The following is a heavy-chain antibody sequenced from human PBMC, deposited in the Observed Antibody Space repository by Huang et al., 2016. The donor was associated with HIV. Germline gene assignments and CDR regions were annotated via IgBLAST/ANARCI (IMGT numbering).Heavy chain of an antibody. CDR1: GYTFISYG. Sequence: QVQLVQSGPEVSKPGASVKVSCKASGYTFISYGINWVRQAPGQGREGMGWIRGSNGNTNYAQQFQGRVTIHADKSTSTVYLDLRSLRSDDTALYYCARGSIALPKWFDPWGQGTLVTVSS. J-gene: IGHJ5*02. CDR2: IRGSNGNT. D-gene: IGHD6-6*01. V-gene: IGHV1-18*04. CDR3: ARGSIALPKWFDP.